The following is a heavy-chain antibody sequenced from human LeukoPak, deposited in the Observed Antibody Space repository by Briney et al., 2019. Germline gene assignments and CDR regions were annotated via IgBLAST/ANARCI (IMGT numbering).Heavy chain of an antibody. V-gene: IGHV1-69*13. D-gene: IGHD4-23*01. CDR2: IIPIFGTA. CDR3: ARLPLPFDDYGGSGFDY. CDR1: GGTFSSYA. J-gene: IGHJ4*02. Sequence: ASVKVSCKASGGTFSSYAISWVRQAPGQGLEWMGGIIPIFGTANYAQKFQGRVTITADESTSTAYMELSSLRSEDTAVYYCARLPLPFDDYGGSGFDYWGQGTLVTVSS.